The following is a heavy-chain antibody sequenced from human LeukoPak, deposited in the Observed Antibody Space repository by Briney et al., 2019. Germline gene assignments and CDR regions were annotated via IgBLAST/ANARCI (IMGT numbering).Heavy chain of an antibody. Sequence: ASVKVSCKASGYTFTSYGISWVRQAPGQGLEWMGWISAYNGNTNYAQKLQGRVTMTTDTSTSTAYMELRSLRSDDTAVSYCARDHLHPTRANWFDPWGQGTLVTVSS. CDR2: ISAYNGNT. V-gene: IGHV1-18*01. CDR3: ARDHLHPTRANWFDP. D-gene: IGHD4-17*01. CDR1: GYTFTSYG. J-gene: IGHJ5*02.